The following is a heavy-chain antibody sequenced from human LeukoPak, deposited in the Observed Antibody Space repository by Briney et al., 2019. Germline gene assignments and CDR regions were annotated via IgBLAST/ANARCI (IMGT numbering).Heavy chain of an antibody. CDR1: GYTFTSYD. J-gene: IGHJ6*03. Sequence: AASVKVSCKASGYTFTSYDINWVRQATGQGLEWMGWMNPNSGNTGYAQKFQGRVTMTRNTSISTAYMELSSLRSEDTAVYYCARGGTDIVVDYYYMDVWGKGTTVTISS. CDR3: ARGGTDIVVDYYYMDV. D-gene: IGHD2-2*01. V-gene: IGHV1-8*01. CDR2: MNPNSGNT.